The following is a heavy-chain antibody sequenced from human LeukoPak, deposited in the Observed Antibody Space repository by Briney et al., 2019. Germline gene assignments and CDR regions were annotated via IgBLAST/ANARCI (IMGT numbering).Heavy chain of an antibody. V-gene: IGHV1-69*01. Sequence: GASVKVSCKASGGTFSSYAISWVRQAPGQGLEWMGGIIPIFGTANYAQKFQGRVTITADESTSTAYMELSSLRSEDTAVYYCARYWDLYYDSSGYYDYWGQGTLVTVSS. CDR2: IIPIFGTA. CDR1: GGTFSSYA. D-gene: IGHD3-22*01. CDR3: ARYWDLYYDSSGYYDY. J-gene: IGHJ4*02.